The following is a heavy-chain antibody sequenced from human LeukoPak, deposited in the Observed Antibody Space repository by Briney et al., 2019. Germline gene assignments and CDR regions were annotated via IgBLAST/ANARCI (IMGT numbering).Heavy chain of an antibody. CDR1: GYTFTSHY. J-gene: IGHJ4*02. CDR2: INPSGGST. D-gene: IGHD2-2*01. Sequence: ASVKVSCKASGYTFTSHYIHWVRQAPGQGLEWMGIINPSGGSTNYAQKFQGRVTVTRDTSTSTVYMELSSLRSEDTAVYYCAREGAYCSSTSCYGGFDYWGQGTLVTVSS. CDR3: AREGAYCSSTSCYGGFDY. V-gene: IGHV1-46*01.